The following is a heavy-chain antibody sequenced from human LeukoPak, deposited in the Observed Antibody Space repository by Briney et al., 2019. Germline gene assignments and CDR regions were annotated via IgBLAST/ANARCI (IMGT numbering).Heavy chain of an antibody. Sequence: GGSLRLSCAASGLTFSNYWMSWVRQAPGKGLEWVANIKPDGGETYYVDSLKGRFTISRDNAKNSLFLQMNSLRAEDTAVYYCSRTYGGDSWGQGTLVTVPS. CDR1: GLTFSNYW. V-gene: IGHV3-7*04. CDR3: SRTYGGDS. J-gene: IGHJ4*02. CDR2: IKPDGGET. D-gene: IGHD4-23*01.